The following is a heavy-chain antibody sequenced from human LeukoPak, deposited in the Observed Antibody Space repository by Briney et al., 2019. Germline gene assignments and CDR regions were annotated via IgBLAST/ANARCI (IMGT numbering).Heavy chain of an antibody. CDR1: GFTFSSYS. CDR2: ISSSSSYI. J-gene: IGHJ3*02. CDR3: ARGFSTYDAFDI. V-gene: IGHV3-21*01. Sequence: PGGSLRPSCAASGFTFSSYSMYWVRQAPGKGLEWVSSISSSSSYIYYADSVKGRFTISRDNAKNSLYLQMNSLRAEDTAVYYCARGFSTYDAFDIWGQGTMVTVSS. D-gene: IGHD3-3*02.